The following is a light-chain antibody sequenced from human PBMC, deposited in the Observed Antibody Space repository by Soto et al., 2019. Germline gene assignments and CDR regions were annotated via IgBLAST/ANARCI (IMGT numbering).Light chain of an antibody. J-gene: IGKJ5*01. CDR2: GAS. Sequence: EIVLTQSPGTLSLSPGERATLSCRASQTFSNSFLSWFQQIPGQAPRLLIYGASMRATGTPDRFSGSGSGTDFTLTISRLEPEDFAVYYCQQCGSSSTFGQGTRLEIK. CDR3: QQCGSSST. CDR1: QTFSNSF. V-gene: IGKV3-20*01.